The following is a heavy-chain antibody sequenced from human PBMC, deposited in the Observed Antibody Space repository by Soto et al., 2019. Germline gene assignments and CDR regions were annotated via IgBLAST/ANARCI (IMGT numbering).Heavy chain of an antibody. CDR2: IYPGDSDT. J-gene: IGHJ6*02. D-gene: IGHD3-10*01. V-gene: IGHV5-51*01. Sequence: GESLKISCKGSGYSFTIYWIGWVRQMPGKGLEWMGIIYPGDSDTRYSPSFQGQVTISADKSISTAYLQWSSLKASDTAMYYCARHTESMVPNYYYYGMDVWGQGTTVTVSS. CDR3: ARHTESMVPNYYYYGMDV. CDR1: GYSFTIYW.